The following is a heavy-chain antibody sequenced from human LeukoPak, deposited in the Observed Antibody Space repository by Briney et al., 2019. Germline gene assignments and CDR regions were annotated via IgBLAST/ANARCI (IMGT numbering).Heavy chain of an antibody. J-gene: IGHJ3*02. Sequence: SETLSLTCTVSSGSISSSSYYWGWIRQPPGKGLEWIGYIYYSGSTNYNPSLKSRVTISVDTSKNQFSLKLSSVTAADTAVYYCARVLLRWGVGAFDIWGQGTMVTVSS. CDR1: SGSISSSSYY. D-gene: IGHD1-26*01. CDR3: ARVLLRWGVGAFDI. CDR2: IYYSGST. V-gene: IGHV4-61*05.